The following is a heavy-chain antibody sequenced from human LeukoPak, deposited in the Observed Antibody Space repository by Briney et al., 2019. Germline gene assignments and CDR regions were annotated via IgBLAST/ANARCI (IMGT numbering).Heavy chain of an antibody. CDR3: AKMGLAAAGPTDY. J-gene: IGHJ4*02. Sequence: PGGSLRLSCAASGFTFRSYGMHWVRQAPGKGLEWVAVISYDGSNKYYADSVKGRFTISRDNSKNTLYLQMNSLRAEDTAVYYCAKMGLAAAGPTDYWGQGTLVTVSS. CDR2: ISYDGSNK. V-gene: IGHV3-30*18. CDR1: GFTFRSYG. D-gene: IGHD6-13*01.